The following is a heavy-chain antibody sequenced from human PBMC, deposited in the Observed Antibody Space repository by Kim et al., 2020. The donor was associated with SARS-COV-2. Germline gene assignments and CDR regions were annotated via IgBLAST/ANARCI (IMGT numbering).Heavy chain of an antibody. D-gene: IGHD2-2*01. V-gene: IGHV4-34*01. J-gene: IGHJ6*03. CDR3: ARGRVGVVPSPILGLGPFWEYYYMDV. CDR2: INHSGST. Sequence: SETLSLTCAVFGESFGDYYWTWVRRPPGKGLEWIGEINHSGSTNYNPSLKSRVTISSDTSKNQFSLKVTSFTAADTAVYYCARGRVGVVPSPILGLGPFWEYYYMDVWGRGATVTVSS. CDR1: GESFGDYY.